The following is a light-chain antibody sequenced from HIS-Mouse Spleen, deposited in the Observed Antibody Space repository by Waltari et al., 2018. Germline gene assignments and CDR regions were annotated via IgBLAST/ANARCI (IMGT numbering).Light chain of an antibody. Sequence: QSALTQPASVSGSPGQPTTIPCPGPSSDVGGYHLVPWYQQHPGKAPKLMIYDVSNRPSGVSNRFSGSKSGNTASLTISGLQAEDEADYYCSSYTSSSTLVFGGGTKLTVL. CDR1: SSDVGGYHL. V-gene: IGLV2-14*03. J-gene: IGLJ2*01. CDR3: SSYTSSSTLV. CDR2: DVS.